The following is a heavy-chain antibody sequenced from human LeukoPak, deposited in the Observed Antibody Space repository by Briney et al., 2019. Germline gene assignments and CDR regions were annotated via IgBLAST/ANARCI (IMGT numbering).Heavy chain of an antibody. CDR1: GVTVRSYG. V-gene: IGHV3-30*18. CDR3: AKDAGGFGELYEYYFDY. CDR2: ISHDGSNK. Sequence: PGRNPILSCGECGVTVRSYGLHWGRHAPDKGLEWVAVISHDGSNKYYADSVKGRFTISRDNSKNTLYLQMNSLRAEDTAVYYCAKDAGGFGELYEYYFDYWGQGTLVTVSS. J-gene: IGHJ4*02. D-gene: IGHD3-10*01.